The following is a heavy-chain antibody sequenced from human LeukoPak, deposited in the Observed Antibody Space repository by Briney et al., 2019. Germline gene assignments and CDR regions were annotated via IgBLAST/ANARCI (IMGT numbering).Heavy chain of an antibody. D-gene: IGHD3-3*01. CDR2: MKQDGSEK. CDR1: GFTFSSYW. Sequence: GGSLRLSCAASGFTFSSYWMSWVRQAPGKGLGWVANMKQDGSEKYYVDSVKGRFTISRDNAKNSLYLQMNSLRAEDTAVYYCARDGSYDFWSRNYYMDVWGKGTTVTVSS. V-gene: IGHV3-7*01. CDR3: ARDGSYDFWSRNYYMDV. J-gene: IGHJ6*03.